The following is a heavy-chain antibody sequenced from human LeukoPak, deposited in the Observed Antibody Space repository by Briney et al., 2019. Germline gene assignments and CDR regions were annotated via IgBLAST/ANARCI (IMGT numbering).Heavy chain of an antibody. V-gene: IGHV4-59*12. CDR2: IYYSGST. D-gene: IGHD2-2*01. Sequence: SETLSLTCTVSGVSISSYYWSWIRQTPGKGLEWIGYIYYSGSTNYNPSLKSRVTISVDTSKNQFSLKLSSVTAADTAVYYCARGIVVVPAATYYYYYGMDVWGQGTTVTASS. CDR3: ARGIVVVPAATYYYYYGMDV. CDR1: GVSISSYY. J-gene: IGHJ6*02.